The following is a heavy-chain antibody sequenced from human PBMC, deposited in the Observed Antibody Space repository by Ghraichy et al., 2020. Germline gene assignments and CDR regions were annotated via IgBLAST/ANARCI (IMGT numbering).Heavy chain of an antibody. Sequence: SETLSLTCTVSGGSISSGGYYWSWIRQHPGKGLEWIGYIYYSGSTYYNTSLKSRVTISVDTSKNQFSLKLSSVTAADTAVYYCARQGGRDGYNTLFDYWGQGTLVTVSS. CDR2: IYYSGST. CDR3: ARQGGRDGYNTLFDY. D-gene: IGHD5-24*01. J-gene: IGHJ4*02. CDR1: GGSISSGGYY. V-gene: IGHV4-31*03.